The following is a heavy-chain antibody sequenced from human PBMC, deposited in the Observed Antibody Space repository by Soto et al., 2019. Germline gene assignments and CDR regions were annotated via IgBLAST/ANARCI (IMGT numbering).Heavy chain of an antibody. CDR3: AKDIKWELLPPDAFDI. Sequence: EVQLVESGGGLVQPGRSLRLSCAASGFTFDDYAMHWVRQAPGKGLEWVSGISWNSGSIGYADSVKGRFTISRDNAKNSLYLQMNSLRAEDTALYYCAKDIKWELLPPDAFDIWGQGTMVTVSS. J-gene: IGHJ3*02. V-gene: IGHV3-9*01. CDR2: ISWNSGSI. CDR1: GFTFDDYA. D-gene: IGHD1-26*01.